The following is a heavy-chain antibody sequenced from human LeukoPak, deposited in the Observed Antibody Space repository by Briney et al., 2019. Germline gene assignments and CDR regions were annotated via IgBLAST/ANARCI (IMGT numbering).Heavy chain of an antibody. CDR2: ISAYNGNT. V-gene: IGHV1-18*01. D-gene: IGHD6-6*01. CDR3: ARDRSSAVAARPDAFDI. J-gene: IGHJ3*02. CDR1: GYTFTSYG. Sequence: GASVKVSCKASGYTFTSYGISWVRQAPGQGLEWTGWISAYNGNTNYAQKLQGRVTMTTDTSTSTAYMELRSLRSDDTAVYYCARDRSSAVAARPDAFDIWGQGTMVTVSS.